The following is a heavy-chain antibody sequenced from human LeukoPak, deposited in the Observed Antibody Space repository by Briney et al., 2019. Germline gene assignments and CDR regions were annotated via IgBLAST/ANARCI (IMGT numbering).Heavy chain of an antibody. Sequence: GGSLRLSCVASGFTVYNFAMSWVRQAPGKGLEWVSLITGGGGSTDYADSVKGRFTISRDNSKNTLYLQMNSLRVEDTAVYYCARGVVVTLGTYYFDYWGQGTLVTVSS. CDR2: ITGGGGST. D-gene: IGHD2-21*02. CDR1: GFTVYNFA. J-gene: IGHJ4*02. V-gene: IGHV3-23*01. CDR3: ARGVVVTLGTYYFDY.